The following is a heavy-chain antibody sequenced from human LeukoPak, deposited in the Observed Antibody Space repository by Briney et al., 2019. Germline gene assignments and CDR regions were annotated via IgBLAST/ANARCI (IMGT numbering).Heavy chain of an antibody. J-gene: IGHJ1*01. CDR2: INHSGST. V-gene: IGHV4-34*01. CDR1: GGSFSGYY. Sequence: PSETLSLTCAVYGGSFSGYYWSWIRQPPGKGLEWIGEINHSGSTNYNTSLKSRVTISVDTSKNQFSLKLSSVTAADTAVYYCARGGWAVAGTKYFQHWGQGTLVTVSS. CDR3: ARGGWAVAGTKYFQH. D-gene: IGHD6-19*01.